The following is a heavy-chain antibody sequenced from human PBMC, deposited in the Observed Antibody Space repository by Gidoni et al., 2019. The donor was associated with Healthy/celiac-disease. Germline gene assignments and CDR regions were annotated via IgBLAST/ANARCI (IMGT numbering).Heavy chain of an antibody. V-gene: IGHV4-34*01. J-gene: IGHJ4*02. CDR1: GGSFSGYY. CDR2: INHIGST. CDR3: ARDLDY. Sequence: QVPLQHWGAVLLTPSATLSLTCAVYGGSFSGYYWSWIRQHPGKGLEWIGEINHIGSTNYNPSLKSRVTISVDTSKNQFSLKLSSVTAADTAVYYCARDLDYWGQGTLVTVSS.